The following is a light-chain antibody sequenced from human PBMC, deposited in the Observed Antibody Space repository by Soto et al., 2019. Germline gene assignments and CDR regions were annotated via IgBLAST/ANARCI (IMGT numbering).Light chain of an antibody. J-gene: IGKJ1*01. Sequence: DIQMTQSPSSLSASVGDRITITCRASQSISRYLNWYQHKPGKAPKLLINAASSLERGVPSRFSGGGSGTDFTLNISSLQPDDFATYYCHQNYRATPWTFGQGTKVEVK. CDR2: AAS. CDR3: HQNYRATPWT. V-gene: IGKV1-39*01. CDR1: QSISRY.